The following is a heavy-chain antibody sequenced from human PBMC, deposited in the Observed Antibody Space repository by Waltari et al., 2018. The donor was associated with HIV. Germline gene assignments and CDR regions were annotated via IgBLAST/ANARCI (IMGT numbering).Heavy chain of an antibody. J-gene: IGHJ6*02. Sequence: QVQLQQWGAGLLKPSETLSLTCAVYGGSFSGYYWSWIRQPPGPGLEWIGEINHSGSTNYNPSLKSRVTISVDTSKNQFSLKLSSVTAADTAVYYCARPLVAARTYYYYYGMDVWGQGTTVTVSS. CDR2: INHSGST. CDR3: ARPLVAARTYYYYYGMDV. CDR1: GGSFSGYY. V-gene: IGHV4-34*01. D-gene: IGHD6-6*01.